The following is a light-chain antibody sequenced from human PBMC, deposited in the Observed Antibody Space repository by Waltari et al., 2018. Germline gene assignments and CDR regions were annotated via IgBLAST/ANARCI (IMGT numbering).Light chain of an antibody. Sequence: QSALTQPASVSGSPGQSITIPCTGTSSDVGAYNSVPWYQQHPGKAPRLMIYDVSDRPSGVSNRFSGSKSGNTASLTISGLQAEDEADYYCSSYTDKSTWVFGGGTKLTVL. CDR2: DVS. J-gene: IGLJ3*02. CDR3: SSYTDKSTWV. V-gene: IGLV2-14*03. CDR1: SSDVGAYNS.